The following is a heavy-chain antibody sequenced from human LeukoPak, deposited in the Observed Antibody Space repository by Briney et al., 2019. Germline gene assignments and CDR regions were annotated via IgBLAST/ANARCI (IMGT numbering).Heavy chain of an antibody. CDR2: LCYSGST. V-gene: IGHV4-39*07. CDR3: ARANLLRGFTSGLYYYFYIDV. CDR1: GGSINNRDTH. Sequence: SETLSLTCNVSGGSINNRDTHWGWIRQSAGKGREWIGSLCYSGSTCYNPSLQSRVTISVDKSKNQFSLNLNSVTAADTAVYYCARANLLRGFTSGLYYYFYIDVWGKGTTVAVSS. J-gene: IGHJ6*03. D-gene: IGHD2-15*01.